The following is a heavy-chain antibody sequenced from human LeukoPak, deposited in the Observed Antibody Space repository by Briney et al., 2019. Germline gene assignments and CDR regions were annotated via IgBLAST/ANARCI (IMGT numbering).Heavy chain of an antibody. Sequence: GGSLRLSCAASGFTFSSYSMNWVRQAPGKGLEWVSSISSSSSYIYYADSVKGRFTISRDNAKNSLYLQMHSLRAEDTAVYYCASLRGYSYGPDIWGQGTMVTVSS. V-gene: IGHV3-21*01. CDR3: ASLRGYSYGPDI. J-gene: IGHJ3*02. CDR1: GFTFSSYS. D-gene: IGHD5-18*01. CDR2: ISSSSSYI.